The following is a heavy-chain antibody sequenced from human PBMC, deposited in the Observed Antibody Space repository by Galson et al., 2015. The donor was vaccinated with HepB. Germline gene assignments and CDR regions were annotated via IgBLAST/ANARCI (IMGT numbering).Heavy chain of an antibody. V-gene: IGHV3-30-3*01. J-gene: IGHJ4*02. D-gene: IGHD3-9*01. CDR1: GFTFSSYA. Sequence: SLRLSCAASGFTFSSYAMHWVRQAPGKGLEWVAVISYDGSNKYYADSVKGRFTISRDNSKNTLYLQMNSLRAEDTAVYYCARGLAYYDILTPSGLWGQGTLVTVSS. CDR2: ISYDGSNK. CDR3: ARGLAYYDILTPSGL.